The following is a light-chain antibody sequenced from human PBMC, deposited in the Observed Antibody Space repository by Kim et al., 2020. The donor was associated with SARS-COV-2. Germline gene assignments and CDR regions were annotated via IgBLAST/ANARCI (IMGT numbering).Light chain of an antibody. Sequence: QSALTQPASVSGSPGQSITISCTGSSSDVGFYNYVSWYQQQPGKVPKLIIYDVTNRPSGVSNRFSGSKSGNTASLTISGLQAEDEADYYCSSYTGTNIVVVFGGGTQLTVL. CDR2: DVT. V-gene: IGLV2-14*03. CDR3: SSYTGTNIVVV. J-gene: IGLJ3*02. CDR1: SSDVGFYNY.